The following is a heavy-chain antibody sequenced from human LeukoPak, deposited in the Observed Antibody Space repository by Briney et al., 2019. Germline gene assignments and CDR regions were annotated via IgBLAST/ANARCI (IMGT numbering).Heavy chain of an antibody. CDR2: IYHSGST. Sequence: PSETLSLTCAVSGYSISSGYYWGWIRQPPGKGLEWIGSIYHSGSTYYNPSLKSRVTISVDTSKNQFSLKLSSVTAADTAVYYCARTAGRITIFGVLDGYYFDYWSQGTLVTVSS. J-gene: IGHJ4*02. D-gene: IGHD3-3*01. V-gene: IGHV4-38-2*01. CDR1: GYSISSGYY. CDR3: ARTAGRITIFGVLDGYYFDY.